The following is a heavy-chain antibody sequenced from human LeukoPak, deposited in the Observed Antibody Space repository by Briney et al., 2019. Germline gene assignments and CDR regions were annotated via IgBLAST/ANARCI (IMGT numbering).Heavy chain of an antibody. CDR1: GFTFSSYA. CDR3: AKGGGNYYDSSGYYY. Sequence: PGGPLRLSCAASGFTFSSYAMSWVRQAPGKGLEWVSAISGSGGSTYYADSVKGRFTISRDNSKNTLYLQMNSLRAEDTAVYYCAKGGGNYYDSSGYYYWGQGTLVTVSS. D-gene: IGHD3-22*01. CDR2: ISGSGGST. J-gene: IGHJ4*02. V-gene: IGHV3-23*01.